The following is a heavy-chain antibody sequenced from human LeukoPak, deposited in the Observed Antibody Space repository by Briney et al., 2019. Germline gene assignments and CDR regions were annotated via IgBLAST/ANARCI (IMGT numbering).Heavy chain of an antibody. CDR3: ARDSSASSIWFDP. D-gene: IGHD6-6*01. J-gene: IGHJ5*02. V-gene: IGHV1-18*04. CDR2: ISAYNGNT. Sequence: GASVKVSCKASGYTFTGYYMHWVRQAPGQGLEWMGWISAYNGNTNYAQKLQGRVTMTTDTSTSTAYMELRSLRSDDTAVYYCARDSSASSIWFDPWGQGTLVTVSS. CDR1: GYTFTGYY.